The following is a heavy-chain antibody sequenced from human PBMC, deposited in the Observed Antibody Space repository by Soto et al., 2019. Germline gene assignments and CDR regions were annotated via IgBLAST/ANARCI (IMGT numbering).Heavy chain of an antibody. CDR1: GFTFSSYG. V-gene: IGHV3-30*18. CDR2: ISYDGSNK. CDR3: AKDEEWLRY. D-gene: IGHD5-12*01. J-gene: IGHJ4*02. Sequence: VQLVESGGGVVQPGRSLRLSCAASGFTFSSYGMHWVRQAPGKGLEWVAVISYDGSNKYYADSVKGRFTISRDNSKNTLYLQMNSLRAEDTAVYYCAKDEEWLRYGGQGTLVTVSS.